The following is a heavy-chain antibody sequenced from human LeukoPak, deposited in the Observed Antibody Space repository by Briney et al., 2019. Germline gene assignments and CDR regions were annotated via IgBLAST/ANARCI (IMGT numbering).Heavy chain of an antibody. Sequence: SETLSLTCTVSGGSISSSSYYWGWIRQPPGEGLEWIGSIYYSGSTYYNPSLKSRVTISVDTSKNQFSLKLSSVTAADTAVYYCARRSSGYPYYYGMDVWGQGTTVTVSS. CDR3: ARRSSGYPYYYGMDV. CDR1: GGSISSSSYY. J-gene: IGHJ6*02. CDR2: IYYSGST. V-gene: IGHV4-39*01. D-gene: IGHD3-22*01.